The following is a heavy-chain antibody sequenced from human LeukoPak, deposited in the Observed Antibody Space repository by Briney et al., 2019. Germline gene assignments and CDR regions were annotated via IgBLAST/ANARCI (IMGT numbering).Heavy chain of an antibody. V-gene: IGHV3-30*04. J-gene: IGHJ4*02. D-gene: IGHD2-2*01. CDR2: ISYDGSNK. CDR1: GFTFSSYA. CDR3: ARDRVRQLPHPYYFDY. Sequence: PGGSLRLSCAASGFTFSSYAMHWVRQAPGKGLEWVAVISYDGSNKYYADSVKGRFTISRDNSKNTLYLQMNSLRAEDTAVYYCARDRVRQLPHPYYFDYWGQGTLVTVSP.